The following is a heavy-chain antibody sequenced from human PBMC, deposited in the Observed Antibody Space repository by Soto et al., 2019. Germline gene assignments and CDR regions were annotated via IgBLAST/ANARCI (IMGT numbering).Heavy chain of an antibody. CDR3: ARVSGSYYYGMDV. D-gene: IGHD1-26*01. J-gene: IGHJ6*02. V-gene: IGHV4-4*02. Sequence: SETLSLTCAVSGGSISSSNWWSWVRQPPGKGLEWIGEIYHSGSTNYNPSLKSRVIISVDKSKNQFSLKVSSVTAADTAVYYCARVSGSYYYGMDVWGQGITVTVSS. CDR2: IYHSGST. CDR1: GGSISSSNW.